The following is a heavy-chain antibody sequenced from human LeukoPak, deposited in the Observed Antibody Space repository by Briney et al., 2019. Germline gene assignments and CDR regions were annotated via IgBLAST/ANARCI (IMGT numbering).Heavy chain of an antibody. CDR2: ISYDGSNK. CDR1: GFTFSSYG. V-gene: IGHV3-30*18. J-gene: IGHJ4*02. CDR3: ANSLDYYDSSGYGVY. Sequence: GRSLRLSCAASGFTFSSYGMHWVRQAPGKGLEWVAVISYDGSNKCYADSVKGRFTISRDNSKNTLYLQMNSLRAEDTAVYYCANSLDYYDSSGYGVYWGQGTLVTVSS. D-gene: IGHD3-22*01.